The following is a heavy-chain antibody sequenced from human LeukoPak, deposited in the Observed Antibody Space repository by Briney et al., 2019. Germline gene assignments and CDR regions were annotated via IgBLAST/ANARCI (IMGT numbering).Heavy chain of an antibody. CDR2: INHSGST. J-gene: IGHJ5*02. V-gene: IGHV4-34*01. Sequence: KPSETLSLTCAVYGGSFSGYYWSWIRQPPGKGLEWIGEINHSGSTNYNPSLKSRVTISVDTSKNQFSLKLSSVTAADTAVYYCARLLPALVVPAAIWFDPWGQGTLVTVSS. D-gene: IGHD2-2*01. CDR1: GGSFSGYY. CDR3: ARLLPALVVPAAIWFDP.